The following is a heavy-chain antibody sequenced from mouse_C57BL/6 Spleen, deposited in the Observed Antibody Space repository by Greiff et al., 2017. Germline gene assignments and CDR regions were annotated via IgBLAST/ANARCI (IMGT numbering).Heavy chain of an antibody. V-gene: IGHV3-6*01. CDR1: GYSITSGYY. CDR3: AREDDYDWYFDV. CDR2: ISYDGSN. Sequence: EVQLQQSGPGLVKPSQSLSLTCSVTGYSITSGYYWNWIRQFPGNKLEWMGYISYDGSNNYNPSLKNRISITRDTSKNQFFLKLKSVTTEDTATYYCAREDDYDWYFDVWGTGTTVTVSS. J-gene: IGHJ1*03. D-gene: IGHD2-4*01.